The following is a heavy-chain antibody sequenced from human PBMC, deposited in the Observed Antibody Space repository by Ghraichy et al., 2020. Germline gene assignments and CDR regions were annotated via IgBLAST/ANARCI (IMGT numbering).Heavy chain of an antibody. D-gene: IGHD3-22*01. CDR1: DGSISSGGYY. V-gene: IGHV4-31*02. Sequence: SLNISCTVSDGSISSGGYYWTWIRQHPGKGLEWIGYISYSGDTYQNPSLKGRLTISVDTSKNQFSLKLTSVTAADTAVYYCASTWGRSSYYDYWGQGTLVTVSS. J-gene: IGHJ4*02. CDR2: ISYSGDT. CDR3: ASTWGRSSYYDY.